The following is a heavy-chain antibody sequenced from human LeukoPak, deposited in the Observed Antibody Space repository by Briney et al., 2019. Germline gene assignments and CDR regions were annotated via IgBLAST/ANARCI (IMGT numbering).Heavy chain of an antibody. J-gene: IGHJ4*02. CDR2: VRGGGDRT. V-gene: IGHV3-23*01. CDR1: GFTISTYG. Sequence: GGSLRISFATPGFTISTYGMSLVRPAPGKGLEWVSSVRGGGDRTYYADSVKGRFTISRDNSKNTLYLQMNSLRAEDTAVYYCAKEGVGGAAGVSYHNDYWGLGTLVTVSS. D-gene: IGHD6-13*01. CDR3: AKEGVGGAAGVSYHNDY.